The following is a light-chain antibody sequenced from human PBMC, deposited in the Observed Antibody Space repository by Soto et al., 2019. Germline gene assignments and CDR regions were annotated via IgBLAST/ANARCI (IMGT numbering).Light chain of an antibody. V-gene: IGKV1-12*01. CDR3: QQANGFPVT. CDR1: QGVSSW. CDR2: AVS. J-gene: IGKJ4*01. Sequence: DIQMTQSPSSVSASVGDRVTITCRASQGVSSWLAWYQQKPGMAPKLLIYAVSTLQSGVPARFSGSGSGTDFTLTISSHQPDDFATHYCQQANGFPVTFGGGTRVEIK.